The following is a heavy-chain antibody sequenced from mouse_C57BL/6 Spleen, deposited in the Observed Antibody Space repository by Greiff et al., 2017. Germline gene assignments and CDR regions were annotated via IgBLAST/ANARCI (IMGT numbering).Heavy chain of an antibody. Sequence: QVQLQQPGAELVKPGASVKLSCKASGYTFTSYWMHWVKQRPGRGLEWIGRIDPNSGGTKYTEKFKSKATLTVDKPSSPAYMQLSSLTSEDSAVYYCARGGYGSSYTYYCDYWGQGTTLTVSS. CDR1: GYTFTSYW. V-gene: IGHV1-72*01. CDR2: IDPNSGGT. CDR3: ARGGYGSSYTYYCDY. D-gene: IGHD1-1*01. J-gene: IGHJ2*01.